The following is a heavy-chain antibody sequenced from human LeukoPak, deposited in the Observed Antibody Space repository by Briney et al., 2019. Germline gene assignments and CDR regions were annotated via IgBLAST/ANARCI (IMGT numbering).Heavy chain of an antibody. CDR3: AKDLFWNDVEYYYYYGMDV. Sequence: PGGSLRLSCAASGFTFSSYGMHWVRQAPGKGLEWVAVISYDGSNKYYADSVKGRFTISRDNSKNTLYLQMNSLRAEDTAAYYCAKDLFWNDVEYYYYYGMDVWGKGTTVTVSS. J-gene: IGHJ6*04. V-gene: IGHV3-30*18. CDR2: ISYDGSNK. D-gene: IGHD1-1*01. CDR1: GFTFSSYG.